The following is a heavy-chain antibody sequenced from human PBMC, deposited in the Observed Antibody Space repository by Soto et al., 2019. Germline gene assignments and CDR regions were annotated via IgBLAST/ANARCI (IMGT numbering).Heavy chain of an antibody. CDR1: GFTFSSYA. CDR2: ISNDARHK. V-gene: IGHV3-30*04. J-gene: IGHJ3*01. CDR3: ARPLSFPNPDAFDL. Sequence: QMQLEESGGDVVQPGRSLRLSCAASGFTFSSYAMHWVRQAPGKGLEWVAVISNDARHKFYADSVQGRFTISRDDSKNTVILQASSLSAEDTAIYYCARPLSFPNPDAFDLWGQGTMVTVSS.